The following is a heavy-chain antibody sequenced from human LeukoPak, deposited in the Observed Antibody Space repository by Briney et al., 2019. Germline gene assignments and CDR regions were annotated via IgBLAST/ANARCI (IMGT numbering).Heavy chain of an antibody. CDR1: GGSISSHY. D-gene: IGHD2-21*02. J-gene: IGHJ3*02. CDR3: ARAPCGGDCFAAGYAFDI. CDR2: IYYTGST. V-gene: IGHV4-59*11. Sequence: SETLSLTCTVSGGSISSHYWSWIRQPPGKGLEWIGYIYYTGSTNYNPSLKSRVTISVDTSKNQFSLKLSSVTAADTAVYYCARAPCGGDCFAAGYAFDIWGQGTMVTVSS.